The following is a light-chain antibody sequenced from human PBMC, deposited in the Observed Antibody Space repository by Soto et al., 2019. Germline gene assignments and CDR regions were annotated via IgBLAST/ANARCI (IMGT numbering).Light chain of an antibody. V-gene: IGLV2-14*01. Sequence: QSALTQPASVSGSPGQSITISCTGTSSDVGRYNFVSWYQQHPGKAPKLMISDVSNRPSGISNRFSGSKSDNTASLTISGLQAEDVADYYCSSYTSSSTRVFGTGTKLTVL. J-gene: IGLJ1*01. CDR3: SSYTSSSTRV. CDR2: DVS. CDR1: SSDVGRYNF.